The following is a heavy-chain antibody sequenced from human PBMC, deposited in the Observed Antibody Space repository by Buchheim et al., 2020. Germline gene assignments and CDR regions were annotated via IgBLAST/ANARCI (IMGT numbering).Heavy chain of an antibody. V-gene: IGHV5-51*01. CDR3: ARHGGGYRLGPQLYYYYGMDV. D-gene: IGHD1-1*01. Sequence: EVQLVQSGTEVKKPGESLKISCKVSGYDFSTFWIAWVRQMPGKGLEGMGIIDPSDSDTRYSPSFQGQVTISADKSNAPAYLQWSSLKTSDTGMYYCARHGGGYRLGPQLYYYYGMDVWGQGTT. CDR1: GYDFSTFW. CDR2: IDPSDSDT. J-gene: IGHJ6*02.